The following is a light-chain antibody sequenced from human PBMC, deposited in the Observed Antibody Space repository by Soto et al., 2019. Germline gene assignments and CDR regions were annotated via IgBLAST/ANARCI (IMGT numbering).Light chain of an antibody. Sequence: DIVLTQSPATLSLSPGERATISCRASQSLSSYLAWYQQKPGQAPRLLIYDASNRATGITAMFSGSGSGTDFTLTISSLEPEDFAVYYCQQRSNWLTFGGGTKVEIK. CDR1: QSLSSY. V-gene: IGKV3-11*01. CDR3: QQRSNWLT. J-gene: IGKJ4*01. CDR2: DAS.